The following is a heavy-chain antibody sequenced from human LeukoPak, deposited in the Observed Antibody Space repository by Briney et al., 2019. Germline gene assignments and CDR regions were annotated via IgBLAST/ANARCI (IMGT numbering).Heavy chain of an antibody. CDR2: MNPNSGNT. Sequence: ASVKVSCKASGYTSTSYDINWVRQATGQGLEWMGWMNPNSGNTGYAQKFQGRVTMTRNTSISTAYMELSSLRSEDTAVYYCARASVTIFGVFVADYYYGMDVWGQGTTVTVSS. D-gene: IGHD3-3*01. J-gene: IGHJ6*02. V-gene: IGHV1-8*01. CDR3: ARASVTIFGVFVADYYYGMDV. CDR1: GYTSTSYD.